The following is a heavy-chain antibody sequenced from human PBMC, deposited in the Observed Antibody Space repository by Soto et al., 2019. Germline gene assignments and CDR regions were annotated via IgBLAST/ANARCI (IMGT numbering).Heavy chain of an antibody. D-gene: IGHD2-8*01. CDR1: GFTFSSYS. CDR3: ARDLNGAAFDI. CDR2: ISSSSSTI. J-gene: IGHJ3*02. Sequence: GGSLRLSCAASGFTFSSYSMNWVRQAPGKGLEWVSYISSSSSTIYYADSVKGRFTISRDNAKNSLYLQMNSLRAEDTAVYYCARDLNGAAFDIWGQGTMVTVSS. V-gene: IGHV3-48*01.